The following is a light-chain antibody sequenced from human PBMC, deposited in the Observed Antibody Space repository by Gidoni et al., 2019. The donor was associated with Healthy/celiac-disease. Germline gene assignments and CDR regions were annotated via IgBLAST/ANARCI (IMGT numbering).Light chain of an antibody. V-gene: IGKV3-20*01. J-gene: IGKJ5*01. CDR2: GAS. CDR3: QQYGSSPDT. Sequence: EIVLTQSPGTLSSSPGERATLSCRASQSVSSSYLAWYQQKPGQTPRLLIYGASSRATGIPDSFSGSGSGTDFTLTISRLEPEDFAVYYCQQYGSSPDTFGQGTRLEIK. CDR1: QSVSSSY.